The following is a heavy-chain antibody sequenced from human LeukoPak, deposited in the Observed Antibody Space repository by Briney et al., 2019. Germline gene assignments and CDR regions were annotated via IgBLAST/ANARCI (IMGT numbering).Heavy chain of an antibody. V-gene: IGHV3-21*01. CDR2: ISSSSSYI. CDR1: GFTFSSYS. Sequence: GGSLRLSCAASGFTFSSYSVNWVRQAPGKGLEWVSSISSSSSYIYYADSVKGRFTISRDNAKNSLYLQMNNLRAEDTAVYYCARTTYHTSAFDIWGQGTMVTVSS. CDR3: ARTTYHTSAFDI. J-gene: IGHJ3*02. D-gene: IGHD3-3*01.